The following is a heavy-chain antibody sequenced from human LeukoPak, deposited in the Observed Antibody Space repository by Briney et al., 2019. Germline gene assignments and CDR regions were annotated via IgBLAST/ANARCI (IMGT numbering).Heavy chain of an antibody. CDR2: INPDSGGT. V-gene: IGHV1-2*02. CDR3: ARGGPPKTWIQLWGWFDP. D-gene: IGHD5-18*01. J-gene: IGHJ5*02. Sequence: ASVKVSCKASGNTFTGYYMHWVRQAPGQGLEWMGWINPDSGGTNYAEKFQGRVTMTRDTSISTAYMELSRLRSDDTAVYYCARGGPPKTWIQLWGWFDPWGQGTLVTVSS. CDR1: GNTFTGYY.